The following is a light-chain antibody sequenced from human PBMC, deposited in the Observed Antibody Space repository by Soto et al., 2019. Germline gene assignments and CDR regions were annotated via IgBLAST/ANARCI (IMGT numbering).Light chain of an antibody. Sequence: QSVLPQPPSASGTPGQRVTISCSGSVSSSGTNTVNWYRQLPGTAPKLLIYGNNQRPSGVPDRFSGSKSGTSASLGISGLQSEDEADYYCAAWDGSLNNVLFGGGTKLTVL. CDR2: GNN. CDR1: VSSSGTNT. J-gene: IGLJ2*01. CDR3: AAWDGSLNNVL. V-gene: IGLV1-44*01.